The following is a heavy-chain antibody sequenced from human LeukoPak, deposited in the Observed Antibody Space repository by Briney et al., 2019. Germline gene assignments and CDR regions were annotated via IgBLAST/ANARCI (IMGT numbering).Heavy chain of an antibody. CDR1: GGFFSGYY. V-gene: IGHV4-34*01. CDR3: ARGRATTTVTTWRVGKGYYFDY. CDR2: INHSGST. J-gene: IGHJ4*02. D-gene: IGHD4-17*01. Sequence: PSETLSLTCAVYGGFFSGYYWSWIRQPPGKGLEWIGEINHSGSTNYNPSLKSRVTISVDTSKNQFSLKLSSVTAADTAVYYCARGRATTTVTTWRVGKGYYFDYWGQGTLVTVSS.